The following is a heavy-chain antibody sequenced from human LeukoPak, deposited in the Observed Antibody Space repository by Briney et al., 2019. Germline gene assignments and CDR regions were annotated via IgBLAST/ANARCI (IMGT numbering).Heavy chain of an antibody. CDR1: GFTFDDYG. CDR3: AKDSGGQLLYGGVYFQH. Sequence: GGSLRLSCAAFGFTFDDYGMSWVRQVPGKGLEWVSGINWNGGRTGYADSVKGRFTISRDNAKNSLYLQMNSLRAEDTALYYCAKDSGGQLLYGGVYFQHWGQGTLVTVSS. V-gene: IGHV3-20*04. CDR2: INWNGGRT. D-gene: IGHD2-2*02. J-gene: IGHJ1*01.